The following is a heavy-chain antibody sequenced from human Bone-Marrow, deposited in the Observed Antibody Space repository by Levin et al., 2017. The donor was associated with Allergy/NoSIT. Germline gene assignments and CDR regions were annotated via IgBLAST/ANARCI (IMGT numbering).Heavy chain of an antibody. CDR2: IIPIVGTA. CDR3: ARGFLQYLVGYSYYYMDV. CDR1: GGTFSGYA. D-gene: IGHD3-3*01. V-gene: IGHV1-69*06. J-gene: IGHJ6*03. Sequence: SVKVSCEASGGTFSGYAISWVRQAPGQGLEWMGVIIPIVGTAKYAQSFQGRVSITADKSTSTAYMELSSLRSEDTAVYYCARGFLQYLVGYSYYYMDVWGKGTTVTVSS.